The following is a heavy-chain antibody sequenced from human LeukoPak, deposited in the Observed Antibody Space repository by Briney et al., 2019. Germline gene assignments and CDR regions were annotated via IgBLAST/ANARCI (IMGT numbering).Heavy chain of an antibody. J-gene: IGHJ4*02. CDR3: AKDHYDSSGDDFDY. CDR1: GFTFDDYA. D-gene: IGHD3-22*01. Sequence: PGGSLRLSCVASGFTFDDYAMHWVRQAPGKGLEWVSIISGNGGTTDYADSVKGRFTMSRDNSKSSLYLQMNSVRTEDTAFYYCAKDHYDSSGDDFDYWGQGTLVTVSS. V-gene: IGHV3-43*02. CDR2: ISGNGGTT.